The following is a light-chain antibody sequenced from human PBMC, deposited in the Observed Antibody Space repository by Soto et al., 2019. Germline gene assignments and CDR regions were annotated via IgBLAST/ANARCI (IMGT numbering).Light chain of an antibody. CDR1: QSVSSN. CDR2: GAS. V-gene: IGKV3-15*01. CDR3: QQYNDWPRT. J-gene: IGKJ1*01. Sequence: EIVMTQSPATLSVSPGERATLSCRASQSVSSNLAWYQQKRGQAPRLLIYGASTRATGIPARFSGSGSGTEFTLTISSLQSEDFAAYFCQQYNDWPRTFGQGTKV.